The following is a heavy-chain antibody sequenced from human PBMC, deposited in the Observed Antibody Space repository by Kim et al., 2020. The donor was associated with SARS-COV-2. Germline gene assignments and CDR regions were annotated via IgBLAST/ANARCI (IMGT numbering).Heavy chain of an antibody. J-gene: IGHJ4*02. Sequence: SETLSLTCTVSDGSISSTSHYWGWIRQPPGTLLEWIASISSRGRTYYPLSLQSRVTISLDTSLHQFSLQLTSVTAADTAVYYCARRSGARVEEGGQG. CDR3: ARRSGARVEE. CDR1: DGSISSTSHY. CDR2: ISSRGRT. D-gene: IGHD2-15*01. V-gene: IGHV4-39*01.